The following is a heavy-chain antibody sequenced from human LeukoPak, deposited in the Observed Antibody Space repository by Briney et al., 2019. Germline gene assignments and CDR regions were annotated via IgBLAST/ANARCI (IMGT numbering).Heavy chain of an antibody. D-gene: IGHD3-9*01. CDR3: ARDVRIWERYFDAPYGMDV. J-gene: IGHJ6*02. Sequence: GGSLRLSCTASGFTFSDYWMTWVRQAPGKRPEWVANIKQDGSQRYYVDSVRGRFTISRDNAKNSLFLQMNGLRAEDTAVYYCARDVRIWERYFDAPYGMDVWGQGTTVTVSS. CDR1: GFTFSDYW. V-gene: IGHV3-7*01. CDR2: IKQDGSQR.